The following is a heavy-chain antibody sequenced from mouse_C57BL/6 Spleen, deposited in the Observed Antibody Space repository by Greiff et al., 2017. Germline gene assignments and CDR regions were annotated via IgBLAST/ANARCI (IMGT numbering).Heavy chain of an antibody. CDR3: APYYYGSSSFAY. V-gene: IGHV1-81*01. D-gene: IGHD1-1*01. CDR2: IYPRSGNT. CDR1: GYTFTSYG. Sequence: QVQLKQSGAELARPGASVKLSCKASGYTFTSYGISWVKQRTGQGLEWIGEIYPRSGNTYYNEKFKGKATLTADKSSSTAYMELRSLTSEDSAVYFCAPYYYGSSSFAYWGQGTLVTVSA. J-gene: IGHJ3*01.